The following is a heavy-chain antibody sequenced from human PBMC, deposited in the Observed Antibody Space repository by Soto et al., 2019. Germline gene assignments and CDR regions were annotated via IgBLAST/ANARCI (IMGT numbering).Heavy chain of an antibody. D-gene: IGHD4-4*01. CDR1: GGSFSGYY. Sequence: SETLSLTCAVYGGSFSGYYWSWIRQPPGKGLEWIGEINHSGSTNYNPSIKSRVTISVDRSKNQFSLKLSSVTAADTAVYYCARGRLTNRSYSNYYYYGMDVWGQGTTVTVSS. V-gene: IGHV4-34*01. CDR3: ARGRLTNRSYSNYYYYGMDV. CDR2: INHSGST. J-gene: IGHJ6*02.